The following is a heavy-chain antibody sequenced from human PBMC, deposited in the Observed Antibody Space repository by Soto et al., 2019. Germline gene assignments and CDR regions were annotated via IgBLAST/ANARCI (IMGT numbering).Heavy chain of an antibody. CDR2: ISSDNGDT. D-gene: IGHD2-21*02. CDR1: GYTFTNFG. J-gene: IGHJ4*02. V-gene: IGHV1-18*01. Sequence: ASVKVSCKASGYTFTNFGISWVRQAPGQGLEWLGWISSDNGDTKYAQKFQGRVTMTTDTATTTVYMELRSLRSDDTAVYYCARDHHGDYSSDYWGQGTLVTVSS. CDR3: ARDHHGDYSSDY.